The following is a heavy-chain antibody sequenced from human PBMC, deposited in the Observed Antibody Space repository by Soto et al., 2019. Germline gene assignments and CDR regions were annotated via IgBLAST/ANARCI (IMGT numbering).Heavy chain of an antibody. J-gene: IGHJ4*02. V-gene: IGHV3-48*01. D-gene: IGHD3-10*01. Sequence: EVQLVESGGGLVQPGGSRRLSCEASEFTFSSNSMNWVRQAPGKGLEWVSYISSSSSTIYYADSVKGRFTISRDNAKNSLYLQMNSLRAEDTAVYYCARANYYGSPGDFDYWGQGTLVTVSS. CDR1: EFTFSSNS. CDR2: ISSSSSTI. CDR3: ARANYYGSPGDFDY.